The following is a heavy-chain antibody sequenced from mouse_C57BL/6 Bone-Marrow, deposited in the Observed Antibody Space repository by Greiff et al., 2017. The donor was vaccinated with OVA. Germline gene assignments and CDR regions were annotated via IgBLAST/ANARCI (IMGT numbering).Heavy chain of an antibody. D-gene: IGHD1-1*01. J-gene: IGHJ1*03. Sequence: EVKLVESVAELVRPGASVKLSCTASGFNIKNTYMHWVKQRPEQGLEWIGRIDPANGNTKYAPKFQGKATITADTSSNTAYLQLSSLTSEDTAIYYCARSYYGSSYGYFDVWGTGTTVTVSS. CDR1: GFNIKNTY. V-gene: IGHV14-3*01. CDR3: ARSYYGSSYGYFDV. CDR2: IDPANGNT.